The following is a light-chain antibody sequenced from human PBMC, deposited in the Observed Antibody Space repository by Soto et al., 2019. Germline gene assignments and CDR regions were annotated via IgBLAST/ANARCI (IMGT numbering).Light chain of an antibody. V-gene: IGKV3-15*01. CDR3: EQYDNWPPLT. CDR2: GAS. J-gene: IGKJ1*01. Sequence: MMMQSPATLSLSAGERATLSCKASQTISTNSAWYQQNPGLDHRLLMYGASTRATGVPARFSGSGSGTEFAHTMSNLQSEDFAVYYCEQYDNWPPLTFGQGTKVDIK. CDR1: QTISTN.